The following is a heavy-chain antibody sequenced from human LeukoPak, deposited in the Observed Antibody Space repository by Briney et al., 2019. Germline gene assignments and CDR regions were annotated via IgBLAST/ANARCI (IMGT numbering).Heavy chain of an antibody. Sequence: SETLSLTCAVSGGSISSGGYSWSWIRQPPGKGLEWIGYIYHSGSTYYNPSLKSRVTISVDRSKNQFSLKLSSVTAADTAVYYCARFAYDSSGYYYVVSEDAFDIWGQGTMVTVSS. CDR1: GGSISSGGYS. V-gene: IGHV4-30-2*01. CDR2: IYHSGST. D-gene: IGHD3-22*01. J-gene: IGHJ3*02. CDR3: ARFAYDSSGYYYVVSEDAFDI.